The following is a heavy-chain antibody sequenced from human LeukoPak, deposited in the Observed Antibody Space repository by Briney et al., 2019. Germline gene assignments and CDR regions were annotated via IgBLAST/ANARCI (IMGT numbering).Heavy chain of an antibody. CDR3: ARDLFLWGAFDI. V-gene: IGHV3-23*01. D-gene: IGHD2/OR15-2a*01. CDR1: GLTFSNFG. J-gene: IGHJ3*02. Sequence: PGGSLRLSCVASGLTFSNFGMSWVRQAPGKGLEWVSAISGSGDSTYYADSVKGRFTISRDNVKKSLYLQMNSLRAEDTAVYYCARDLFLWGAFDIWGQGTMVTVSS. CDR2: ISGSGDST.